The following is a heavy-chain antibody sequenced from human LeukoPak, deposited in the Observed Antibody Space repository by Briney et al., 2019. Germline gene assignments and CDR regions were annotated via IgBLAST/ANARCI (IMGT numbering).Heavy chain of an antibody. CDR3: AKTQWKVGATDYFDY. CDR1: GFAFNNYA. Sequence: PGGSLRLSCAASGFAFNNYAMTWVRQAPGAGLEWAAHINDNGGQRHYADSVKGRFTISRDNSKNTLFLQMDSLRAEDTAVYYCAKTQWKVGATDYFDYWGQGILVTVSS. V-gene: IGHV3-23*01. J-gene: IGHJ4*02. D-gene: IGHD1-26*01. CDR2: INDNGGQR.